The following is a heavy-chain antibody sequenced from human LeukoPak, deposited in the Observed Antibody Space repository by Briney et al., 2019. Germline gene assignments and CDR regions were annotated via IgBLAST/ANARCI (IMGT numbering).Heavy chain of an antibody. V-gene: IGHV4-34*01. CDR2: INHSGST. Sequence: SETLSLTCAVYGGSFSGYYWSWIRQPPGKGLEWIGEINHSGSTNYNPSLKSRVTISVDTSKNQFSLKLSSVTVADTAVYYCARDVDTALDYWGQGTLVTVSS. CDR1: GGSFSGYY. CDR3: ARDVDTALDY. J-gene: IGHJ4*02. D-gene: IGHD5-18*01.